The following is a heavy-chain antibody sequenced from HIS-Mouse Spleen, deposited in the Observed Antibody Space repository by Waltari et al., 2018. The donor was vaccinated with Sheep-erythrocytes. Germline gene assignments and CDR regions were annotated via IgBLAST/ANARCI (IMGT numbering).Heavy chain of an antibody. V-gene: IGHV3-30*18. CDR3: AKVRTVNYWYFEL. CDR1: AFTFRSSG. D-gene: IGHD1-1*01. Sequence: QVQLVESGGGVVQPGRSLRLSCAASAFTFRSSGMHWVSQASGKELAGVSVISYDGSNKEYPIAVKGRFTISRDNSKSTLYRQRNSLRAEDTAVYYCAKVRTVNYWYFELWGRGTLVTVSS. CDR2: ISYDGSNK. J-gene: IGHJ2*01.